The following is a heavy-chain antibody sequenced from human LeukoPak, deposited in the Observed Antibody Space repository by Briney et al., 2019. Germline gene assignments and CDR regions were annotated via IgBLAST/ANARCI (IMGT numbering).Heavy chain of an antibody. V-gene: IGHV1-8*01. CDR3: ARFIAVAGLAIEY. CDR1: GYTFTSYD. D-gene: IGHD6-19*01. J-gene: IGHJ4*02. CDR2: MNPNSGNT. Sequence: ASVKVSSKACGYTFTSYDIKWVRQATGQGLEWMGWMNPNSGNTGYAQKFQGRVTMTRDTAISTAYMELSRLRSDDTAVYYCARFIAVAGLAIEYWGQGTLVTVSS.